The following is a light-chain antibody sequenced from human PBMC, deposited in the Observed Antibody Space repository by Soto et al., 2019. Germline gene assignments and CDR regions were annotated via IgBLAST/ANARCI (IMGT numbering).Light chain of an antibody. V-gene: IGLV2-8*01. CDR3: KSYAGSNTYV. CDR2: EVV. Sequence: QSVLTQPPSASGSPGQSVTISCTGTKNDIGVYDFVSWYQHHPGKAPRLIIYEVVQRPSGVPDRFSGSKSGNTASLTVSALQAADEADYFCKSYAGSNTYVFGSGTKLTVL. CDR1: KNDIGVYDF. J-gene: IGLJ1*01.